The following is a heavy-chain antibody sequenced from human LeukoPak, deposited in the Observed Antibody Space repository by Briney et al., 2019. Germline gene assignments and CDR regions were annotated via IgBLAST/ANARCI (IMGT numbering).Heavy chain of an antibody. CDR1: GFTFSSYA. V-gene: IGHV3-7*01. CDR2: IKQDGTEK. J-gene: IGHJ4*02. CDR3: ASGNDY. Sequence: GRSLRLSCAASGFTFSSYAMSWVRQAPGKGLEWVANIKQDGTEKYYVDSVKGRFTVSRDNAKNSLYLQMNSLKTEDTAVYYCASGNDYWGQGTLVTVSS.